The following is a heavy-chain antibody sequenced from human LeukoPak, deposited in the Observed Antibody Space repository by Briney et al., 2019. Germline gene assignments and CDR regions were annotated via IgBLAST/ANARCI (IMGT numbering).Heavy chain of an antibody. V-gene: IGHV3-21*04. Sequence: KAGGSLRLSCAASGFTFSSDCMNWVRQAPGKGLEWVSSISSTGSYIYYTDSVKGRFTISRDNAKNSLYVQMNSLRPEDTALYYCAKEGARLGTAVSGPFDYWGQGTLVTVSP. CDR1: GFTFSSDC. J-gene: IGHJ4*02. CDR3: AKEGARLGTAVSGPFDY. CDR2: ISSTGSYI. D-gene: IGHD6-19*01.